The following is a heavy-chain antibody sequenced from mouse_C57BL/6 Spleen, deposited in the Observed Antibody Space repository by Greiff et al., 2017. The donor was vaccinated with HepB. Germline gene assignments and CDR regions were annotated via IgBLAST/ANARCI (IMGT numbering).Heavy chain of an antibody. CDR3: ASDGYDGGIDY. D-gene: IGHD2-2*01. CDR1: GYTFTDYY. Sequence: QVQLKQSGAELVRPGASVKLSCKASGYTFTDYYINWVKQRPGQGLEWIARIYPGSGNTYYNEKFKGKATLTAEKSSSTAYMQLSSLTSEDSAVYLCASDGYDGGIDYWGQGTTLTVSS. V-gene: IGHV1-76*01. CDR2: IYPGSGNT. J-gene: IGHJ2*01.